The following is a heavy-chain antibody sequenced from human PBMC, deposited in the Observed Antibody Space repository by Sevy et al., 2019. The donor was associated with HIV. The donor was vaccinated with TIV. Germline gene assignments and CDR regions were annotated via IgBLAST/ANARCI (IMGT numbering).Heavy chain of an antibody. CDR3: AGRGAYCGGDCYSGLTPFDP. J-gene: IGHJ5*02. D-gene: IGHD2-21*02. CDR2: VYPGDSTT. Sequence: GESLKISCKGSGYSFTNYWIGWVRQMPGKGLEWMGIVYPGDSTTRYSPSFQGQVTISADKSINTAYLQWSGLKASDTAMYYCAGRGAYCGGDCYSGLTPFDPWGQGTLVTVSS. CDR1: GYSFTNYW. V-gene: IGHV5-51*01.